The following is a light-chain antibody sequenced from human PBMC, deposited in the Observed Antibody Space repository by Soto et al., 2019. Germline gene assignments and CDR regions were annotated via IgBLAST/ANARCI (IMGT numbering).Light chain of an antibody. V-gene: IGKV3-20*01. CDR1: ESVSDY. CDR2: GAT. Sequence: EIVLTQSPGALSLSPVERATLSGLASESVSDYLAWYQQKPGLAPRLLIHGATKRTSGTPDRFSGTGSGTAFTLAISRLEPEDFALYYCQQYGSSPITFGQGTRLEIK. CDR3: QQYGSSPIT. J-gene: IGKJ5*01.